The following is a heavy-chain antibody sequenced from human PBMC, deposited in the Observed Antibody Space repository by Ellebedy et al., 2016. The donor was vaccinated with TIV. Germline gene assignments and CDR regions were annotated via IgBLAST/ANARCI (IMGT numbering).Heavy chain of an antibody. CDR2: ISSSGSYI. CDR1: GFTFNSYT. V-gene: IGHV3-21*01. J-gene: IGHJ4*02. Sequence: GGSLRLXCAASGFTFNSYTMNWVRQAPGKGLEWVSSISSSGSYIYYADSVRGRFTISRDTAKNSLYLQMNSLRAEDTAVYYCARVEPFYCSSTSCKNLGSDYWGQGTLVTVSS. CDR3: ARVEPFYCSSTSCKNLGSDY. D-gene: IGHD2-2*01.